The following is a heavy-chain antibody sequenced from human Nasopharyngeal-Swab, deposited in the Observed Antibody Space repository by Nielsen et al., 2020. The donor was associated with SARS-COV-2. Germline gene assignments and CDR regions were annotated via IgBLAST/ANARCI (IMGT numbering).Heavy chain of an antibody. Sequence: GETLKISCAASGFTFSSYDMHWVRQATGKGLEWVSAIGTAGDTYYPGSVKGRFTISRENAKNSLYLQMNSLRAGDTAVYYCARAHYGGTYYYYYYGMDVWGQGTTVTVFS. CDR2: IGTAGDT. J-gene: IGHJ6*02. CDR1: GFTFSSYD. CDR3: ARAHYGGTYYYYYYGMDV. D-gene: IGHD4-23*01. V-gene: IGHV3-13*01.